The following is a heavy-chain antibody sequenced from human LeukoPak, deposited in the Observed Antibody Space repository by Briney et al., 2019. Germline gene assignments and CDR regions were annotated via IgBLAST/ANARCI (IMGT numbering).Heavy chain of an antibody. CDR1: GGTFSSYA. V-gene: IGHV1-69*06. J-gene: IGHJ4*02. Sequence: ASVKVSCKASGGTFSSYAISWVRQAPGQGLEWMGGIIPIFGTANYAQKFQGRVTITADKSTSTVYMELSSLRSEDTALYRCARDLRHLKYYDIFTGFDYWGQGTLVTVSS. CDR3: ARDLRHLKYYDIFTGFDY. CDR2: IIPIFGTA. D-gene: IGHD3-9*01.